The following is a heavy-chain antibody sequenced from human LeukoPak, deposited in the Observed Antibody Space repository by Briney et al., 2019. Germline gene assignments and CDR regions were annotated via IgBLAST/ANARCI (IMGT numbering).Heavy chain of an antibody. J-gene: IGHJ4*02. D-gene: IGHD6-13*01. CDR1: GFTFSDYF. CDR3: AKDDSSSWYSLIDY. V-gene: IGHV3-23*01. Sequence: GGSLRLSCTASGFTFSDYFMSWVRQAPGKGLEWVSAISGSGGSTYYADSVKGRFTISRDNSKNTLYLQMNSLRAEDTAVYYCAKDDSSSWYSLIDYWGQGTLVTVSS. CDR2: ISGSGGST.